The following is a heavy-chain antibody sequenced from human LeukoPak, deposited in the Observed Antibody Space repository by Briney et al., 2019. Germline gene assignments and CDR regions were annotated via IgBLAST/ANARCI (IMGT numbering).Heavy chain of an antibody. V-gene: IGHV1-69*05. CDR3: ASTGTLYYYYYMDV. J-gene: IGHJ6*03. D-gene: IGHD1-1*01. CDR2: IIPIFGTA. CDR1: GGTFSSYA. Sequence: ASVKVSRKASGGTFSSYAISWVRQAPGQGLEWMGGIIPIFGTANYAQKFQGRVTITTDESTSTAYMELSSLRSQDTAVYYCASTGTLYYYYYMDVWGKGTTVTVSS.